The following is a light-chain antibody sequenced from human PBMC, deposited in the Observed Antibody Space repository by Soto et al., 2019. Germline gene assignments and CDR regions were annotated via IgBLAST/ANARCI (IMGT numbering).Light chain of an antibody. J-gene: IGKJ4*01. CDR1: QSVSSSY. Sequence: EIVLTQSPGTLSLSPGERATLSCRASQSVSSSYLAWYQQKPGQAPRLLIYGASSRATGIPDRFSGSGSGTDFTLNIRRLDHEEFCVYYWHQLASLSLPLGGGPKVGIK. CDR2: GAS. V-gene: IGKV3-20*01. CDR3: HQLASLSLP.